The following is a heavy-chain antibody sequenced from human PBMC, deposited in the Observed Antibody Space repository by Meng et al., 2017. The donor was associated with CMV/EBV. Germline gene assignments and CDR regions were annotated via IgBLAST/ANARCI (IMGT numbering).Heavy chain of an antibody. CDR3: ARHGGDSYGNNWFDP. D-gene: IGHD5-18*01. CDR1: GGTFSSYA. J-gene: IGHJ5*02. Sequence: QVQLVQSGAEVKKPGSSVKVSCKASGGTFSSYAISWVRQSPGQGLEWMGWINPGNGSPSYAKKFQGRFTMTRDMSTTTAYTDLSSLTSEDMAVYYYARHGGDSYGNNWFDPWGQGTLVTVSS. CDR2: INPGNGSP. V-gene: IGHV1-38-4*01.